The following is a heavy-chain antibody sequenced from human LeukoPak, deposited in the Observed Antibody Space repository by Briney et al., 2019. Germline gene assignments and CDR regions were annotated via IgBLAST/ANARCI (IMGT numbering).Heavy chain of an antibody. Sequence: PGGSLRLSCAASGFTFSSYWMSWVRQAPGKGLEWVANIKQDGSEEYYVDSVKGRFTISRDNAKNSLYLQMNSLRAEDTAVYYCARDREAYYFDYWGQGTLVTVSS. CDR3: ARDREAYYFDY. CDR2: IKQDGSEE. V-gene: IGHV3-7*01. J-gene: IGHJ4*02. CDR1: GFTFSSYW.